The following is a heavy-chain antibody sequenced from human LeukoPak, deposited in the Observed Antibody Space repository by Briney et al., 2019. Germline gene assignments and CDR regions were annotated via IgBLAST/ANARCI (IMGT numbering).Heavy chain of an antibody. Sequence: SETLSLTCTVSGGSISSTTYYWGWIRQPPGQGLEWIGSIYYDGNTYFNPSLKSRLTISVDTSKNQFSLTLSSVTAADTAVYYCASHLWFGELNWFDPWGQGTLVTVSS. CDR2: IYYDGNT. V-gene: IGHV4-39*01. D-gene: IGHD3-10*01. CDR1: GGSISSTTYY. CDR3: ASHLWFGELNWFDP. J-gene: IGHJ5*02.